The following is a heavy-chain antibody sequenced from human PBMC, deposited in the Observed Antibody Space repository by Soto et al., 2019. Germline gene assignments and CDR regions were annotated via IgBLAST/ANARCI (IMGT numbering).Heavy chain of an antibody. Sequence: QVQLVQSGAEVKKPGASVKVSCKASGYTFTSYGISWVRQAPGQGLEWMGWISAYNGNTNYAQKLQGRDTMTTESSTSTAYMELRSLRSDATALYYCARGQATMIVVVGDYWGQGTLVTVSS. J-gene: IGHJ4*02. CDR1: GYTFTSYG. CDR3: ARGQATMIVVVGDY. V-gene: IGHV1-18*01. CDR2: ISAYNGNT. D-gene: IGHD3-22*01.